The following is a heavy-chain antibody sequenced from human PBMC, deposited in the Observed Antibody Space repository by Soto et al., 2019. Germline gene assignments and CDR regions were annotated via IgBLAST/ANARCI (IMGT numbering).Heavy chain of an antibody. V-gene: IGHV3-7*05. J-gene: IGHJ4*02. D-gene: IGHD3-16*01. Sequence: GGSLRLSCAASGFTFSNYWMNWVRLAPGKGLEWVANIKQDGSEKHYVDSVKGRFTISRDNAKNSLYLQMSSLRPDDTAVYYCARLGDDNWGQGTQVTVSS. CDR2: IKQDGSEK. CDR3: ARLGDDN. CDR1: GFTFSNYW.